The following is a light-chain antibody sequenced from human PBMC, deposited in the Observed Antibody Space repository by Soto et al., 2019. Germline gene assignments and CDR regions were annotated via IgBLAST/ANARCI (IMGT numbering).Light chain of an antibody. Sequence: EVVLTQSPGTLSLSPGERATLSCRASQSVSNNYLAWCQQKPVQAPRLLIYGASNRATGIPDRFTGSGSGTDFTLTISSLQPEDFATYFCQQTSSNPRTFGQGTKVDIK. J-gene: IGKJ1*01. CDR1: QSVSNNY. CDR3: QQTSSNPRT. V-gene: IGKV3-20*01. CDR2: GAS.